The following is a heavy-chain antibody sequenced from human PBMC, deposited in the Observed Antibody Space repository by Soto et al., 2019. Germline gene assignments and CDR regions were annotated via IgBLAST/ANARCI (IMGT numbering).Heavy chain of an antibody. CDR3: VRGNPPNDY. J-gene: IGHJ4*02. Sequence: EVQLMESGGGLVQPGGSLRLSCVASGFTFNIYWMHWVRQVPGKGLIWVSRINGDGSITTYADSVLGRFTISRDNSNKTLYLEMNNLRADDTAFYYCVRGNPPNDYWGPGTLVTVSS. V-gene: IGHV3-74*01. CDR2: INGDGSIT. D-gene: IGHD1-1*01. CDR1: GFTFNIYW.